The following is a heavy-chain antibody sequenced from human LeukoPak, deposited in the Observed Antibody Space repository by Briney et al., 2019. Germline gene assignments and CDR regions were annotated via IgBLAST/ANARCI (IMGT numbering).Heavy chain of an antibody. CDR3: ATYSSGWYPFDY. D-gene: IGHD6-19*01. V-gene: IGHV4-39*07. CDR1: GGSISSSRYY. Sequence: SETLSLTCTVTGGSISSSRYYWGWIRQPPGKGLERIVSIYYSGSTYYNPSLKSRVTISVDTSKNQFSLKLSSVTAADTAVYYCATYSSGWYPFDYWGQGTLVTVSS. CDR2: IYYSGST. J-gene: IGHJ4*02.